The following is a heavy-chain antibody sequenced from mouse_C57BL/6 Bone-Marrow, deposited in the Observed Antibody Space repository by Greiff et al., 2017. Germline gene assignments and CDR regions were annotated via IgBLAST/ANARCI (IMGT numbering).Heavy chain of an antibody. J-gene: IGHJ4*01. CDR2: IDPETGGT. V-gene: IGHV1-15*01. CDR3: TRWDYPYYAMDY. Sequence: QVQLQQSGAELVRPGASVTLSCKASGYTFTDYEMHWVKQTPVHGLEWIGAIDPETGGTAYNQKFKGKAILTADKSSSTSYMELRSLTSEDSAVYYCTRWDYPYYAMDYWGQGTSVTVSS. CDR1: GYTFTDYE. D-gene: IGHD2-4*01.